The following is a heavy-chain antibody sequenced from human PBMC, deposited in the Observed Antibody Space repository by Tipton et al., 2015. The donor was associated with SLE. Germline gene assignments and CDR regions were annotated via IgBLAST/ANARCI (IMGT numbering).Heavy chain of an antibody. D-gene: IGHD7-27*01. CDR2: IYYSGSI. CDR3: AREEAWGSNY. J-gene: IGHJ4*02. CDR1: GGSISSHY. Sequence: TLSLTCTVSGGSISSHYWSWIRQPPGKGLEWTGYIYYSGSISYNPSLKSRVTISVDTSKNQFSLKLSSVTAADTAVYYCAREEAWGSNYWGQGTLVTVSS. V-gene: IGHV4-59*11.